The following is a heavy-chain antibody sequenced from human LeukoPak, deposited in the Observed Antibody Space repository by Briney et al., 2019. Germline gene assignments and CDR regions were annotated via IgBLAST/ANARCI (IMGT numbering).Heavy chain of an antibody. CDR3: ASSSGGSWNDAFDI. D-gene: IGHD2-15*01. Sequence: GGSLRLSCAASGFTVSDNYMSWVRQAPGKGLEWVANIKQDGSEKYYVDSVKGRFTISRDNAKNSLYLQMNSLRAEDTAVYYCASSSGGSWNDAFDIWGQGTMVTVSS. J-gene: IGHJ3*02. V-gene: IGHV3-7*01. CDR2: IKQDGSEK. CDR1: GFTVSDNY.